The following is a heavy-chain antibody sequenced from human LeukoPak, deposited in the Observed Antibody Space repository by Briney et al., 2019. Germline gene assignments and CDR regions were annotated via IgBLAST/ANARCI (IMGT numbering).Heavy chain of an antibody. CDR3: VRALMGTEDY. CDR1: GFTFSSYC. Sequence: GGSLRLFCAASGFTFSSYCMHWVRRAPGKGLVWVSRIDRDGSSTNYADSVKGRFTISRDNAKNTLYLQMNSLRAEDTAVYYCVRALMGTEDYWGQGTLVTVSS. D-gene: IGHD2-8*01. J-gene: IGHJ4*02. V-gene: IGHV3-74*01. CDR2: IDRDGSST.